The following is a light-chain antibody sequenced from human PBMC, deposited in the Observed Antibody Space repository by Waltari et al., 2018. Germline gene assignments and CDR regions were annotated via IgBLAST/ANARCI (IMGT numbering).Light chain of an antibody. J-gene: IGLJ1*01. CDR1: SSDIGAYNS. CDR3: CSYAGRYTPYV. V-gene: IGLV2-11*01. CDR2: DVI. Sequence: QSALTQPRSVSGSPGQSVTFSCTGTSSDIGAYNSVSWYQQHPGKAPKLMIYDVIKRPSGVPDRFSGSKSVNTASLTISGLQAEDEADYYCCSYAGRYTPYVFGTGTKVTVL.